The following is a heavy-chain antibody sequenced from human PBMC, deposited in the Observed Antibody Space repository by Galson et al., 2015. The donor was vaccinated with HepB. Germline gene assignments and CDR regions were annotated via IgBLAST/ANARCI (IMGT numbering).Heavy chain of an antibody. CDR1: GGSISSSSYY. CDR3: ATLSVQWLVPFDY. J-gene: IGHJ4*02. D-gene: IGHD6-19*01. CDR2: IYYSGST. Sequence: ETLSLTCTVSGGSISSSSYYWGWIRQPPGKGLEWIGSIYYSGSTYYNPSLKSRVTISVDTSKNQFSLKLSSVTAADTAVYYCATLSVQWLVPFDYWGQGTLVTVSS. V-gene: IGHV4-39*01.